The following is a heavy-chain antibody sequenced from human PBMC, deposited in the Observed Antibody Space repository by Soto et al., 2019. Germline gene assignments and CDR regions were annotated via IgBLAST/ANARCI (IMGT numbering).Heavy chain of an antibody. CDR1: GGSISSSSYY. CDR2: IYYSGGT. Sequence: SETLSLTCTVSGGSISSSSYYWGWIRQPPGKGLEWIGSIYYSGGTYYNPSLKSRVTISVDTSKNQFSLKLSSVTAADTAVYYCASHLRFLEWGYYYYYGMDVWGQGTTVTVS. J-gene: IGHJ6*02. CDR3: ASHLRFLEWGYYYYYGMDV. V-gene: IGHV4-39*01. D-gene: IGHD3-3*01.